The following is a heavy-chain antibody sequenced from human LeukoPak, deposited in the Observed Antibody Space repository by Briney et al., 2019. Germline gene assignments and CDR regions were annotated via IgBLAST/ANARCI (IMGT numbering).Heavy chain of an antibody. J-gene: IGHJ3*02. CDR1: GGSISSSSYY. V-gene: IGHV4-39*07. CDR2: IYYSAST. D-gene: IGHD3-3*01. CDR3: ARGSPTYYDFWSGYSGGDAFDI. Sequence: PSETLSLTCTVSGGSISSSSYYWGWIRQPPGKGLEWIGSIYYSASTYYNPSLKSRVTISVDTSKNQFSLKLSSVTAADTAVYYCARGSPTYYDFWSGYSGGDAFDIWGQGTMVTVSS.